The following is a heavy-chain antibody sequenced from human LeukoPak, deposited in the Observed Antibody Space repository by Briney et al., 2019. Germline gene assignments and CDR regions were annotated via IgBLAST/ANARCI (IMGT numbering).Heavy chain of an antibody. CDR1: GGSFSGYY. CDR2: INHSGST. D-gene: IGHD3-22*01. J-gene: IGHJ4*02. Sequence: SETLSLTCAVYGGSFSGYYWSWIRQPPGKGLEWIGEINHSGSTNYNPSLKSRVTISVDTSENQFSLKLSSVTAADTAVYYCARGSDDYYDSSGYYYFDYWGQGTLVTVSS. CDR3: ARGSDDYYDSSGYYYFDY. V-gene: IGHV4-34*01.